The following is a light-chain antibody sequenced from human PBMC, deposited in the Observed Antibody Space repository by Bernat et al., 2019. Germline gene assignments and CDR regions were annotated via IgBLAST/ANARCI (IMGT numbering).Light chain of an antibody. CDR3: HKYSMSPYT. CDR2: GAF. CDR1: QSVNYNH. J-gene: IGKJ2*01. Sequence: EIVLTQSPGTLSLSPGERATLYCRASQSVNYNHLAWSQQKPGQAPRLLIYGAFNRATGIPDRFSGSGSGTDFSLTIARLESEDFAVYYCHKYSMSPYTFGQGTKLEIK. V-gene: IGKV3-20*01.